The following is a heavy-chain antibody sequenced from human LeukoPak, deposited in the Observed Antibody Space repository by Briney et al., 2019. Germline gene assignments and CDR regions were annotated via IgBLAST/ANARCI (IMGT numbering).Heavy chain of an antibody. J-gene: IGHJ4*02. Sequence: SETLSLTCTVSGGSISSYYWSWIRQPPGKGLEWLGYIYYSGSTNYNPSLKSRVTISVDTSKNQFSLKLSSVTAADTAVYYCARAIHRGDYDCWGQGTLVTVSS. CDR3: ARAIHRGDYDC. V-gene: IGHV4-59*01. D-gene: IGHD4-17*01. CDR2: IYYSGST. CDR1: GGSISSYY.